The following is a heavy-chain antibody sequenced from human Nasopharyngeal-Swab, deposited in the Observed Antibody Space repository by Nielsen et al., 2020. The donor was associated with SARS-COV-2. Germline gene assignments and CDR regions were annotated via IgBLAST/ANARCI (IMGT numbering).Heavy chain of an antibody. CDR3: TRNHLGLGI. CDR1: GFTFSSYS. Sequence: GGSLRLSCVASGFTFSSYSMYWVRQAPRQGLVCVSQINVDGSSINCADSVKGRFTTSRDNAKNTLYLQMNSLRAEDTAVYYCTRNHLGLGIWGQGTVVTVSS. CDR2: INVDGSSI. D-gene: IGHD3-16*01. J-gene: IGHJ3*02. V-gene: IGHV3-74*01.